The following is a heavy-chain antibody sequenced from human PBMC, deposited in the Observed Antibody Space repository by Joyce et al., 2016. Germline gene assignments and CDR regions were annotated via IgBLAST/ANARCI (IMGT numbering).Heavy chain of an antibody. CDR3: ARTYDRTAYFAY. J-gene: IGHJ4*02. CDR1: GFTFSIYG. V-gene: IGHV3-48*02. D-gene: IGHD3-22*01. CDR2: ITYNSDAI. Sequence: VQLVESGGALVQPGGSLRLSFAASGFTFSIYGMNWVRQAPGKGLEWISHITYNSDAIYYADSVKGRFTISRDNAKNLLYLQMNSLRDEDTALYYCARTYDRTAYFAYWGQGTLVTVSS.